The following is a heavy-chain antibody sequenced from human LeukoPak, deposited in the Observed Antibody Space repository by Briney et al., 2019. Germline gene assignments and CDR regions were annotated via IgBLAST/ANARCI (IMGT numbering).Heavy chain of an antibody. Sequence: GRSLRLSCATSGFTFSSYGMHWVRQAPGKELEWVAVTSFDGSYQYYADSVKGRFTISRDNSKNTMYLQMNSLRADDTAVYYCAKARSTYCSGGGCYSCGLDSWGQGTLVTVSS. CDR1: GFTFSSYG. CDR3: AKARSTYCSGGGCYSCGLDS. CDR2: TSFDGSYQ. J-gene: IGHJ4*02. V-gene: IGHV3-30*18. D-gene: IGHD2-15*01.